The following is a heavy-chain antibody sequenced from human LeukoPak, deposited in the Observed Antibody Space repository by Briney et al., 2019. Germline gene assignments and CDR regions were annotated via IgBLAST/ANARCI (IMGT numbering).Heavy chain of an antibody. CDR1: GFTFSSYW. Sequence: PGGSLRLSCAASGFTFSSYWMSWVRQAPGKGLEWVANIKQDGSEKYYVDSVKGRFTISRDNAKNSLYLQMNSLRAEDTAVYYCARVDFSIFGVVIRKYFDYWGQGTLVTVSS. CDR2: IKQDGSEK. J-gene: IGHJ4*02. CDR3: ARVDFSIFGVVIRKYFDY. V-gene: IGHV3-7*01. D-gene: IGHD3-3*01.